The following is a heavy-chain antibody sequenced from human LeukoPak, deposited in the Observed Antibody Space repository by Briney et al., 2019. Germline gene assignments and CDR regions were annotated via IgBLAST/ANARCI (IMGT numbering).Heavy chain of an antibody. CDR1: GYTFNNYA. CDR3: ARVGVVVAAMVLDY. D-gene: IGHD2-15*01. J-gene: IGHJ4*02. Sequence: ASVKVSCKASGYTFNNYAMNWVRQAPGQGLEWMGWISAYNGNTNYAQKLQGRVTMTTDTSTSTAYMELRSLRSDDTAVYYCARVGVVVAAMVLDYWGQGTLVTVSS. V-gene: IGHV1-18*01. CDR2: ISAYNGNT.